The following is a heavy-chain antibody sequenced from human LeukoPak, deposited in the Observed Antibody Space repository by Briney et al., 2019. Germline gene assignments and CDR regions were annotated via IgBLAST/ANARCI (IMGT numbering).Heavy chain of an antibody. J-gene: IGHJ4*02. CDR2: IRGSGGDT. V-gene: IGHV3-23*01. Sequence: SLRLSRAPAGLTVINTGMSSGRHAPGEWLELVSGIRGSGGDTYYADSVKGRFTISRDNSKNTLYLQMNSLRAEDTAVYYCAKDRSCTNNICHGDFDYWGQGTLVTVSP. CDR1: GLTVINTG. CDR3: AKDRSCTNNICHGDFDY. D-gene: IGHD2-8*01.